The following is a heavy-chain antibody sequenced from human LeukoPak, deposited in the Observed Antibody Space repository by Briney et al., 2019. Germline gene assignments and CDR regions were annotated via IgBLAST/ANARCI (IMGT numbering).Heavy chain of an antibody. V-gene: IGHV1-8*03. J-gene: IGHJ4*02. Sequence: ASVKVSCKASGYTFTSYDINWVRQATGQGLEWMGWMNPDSGNTGYAKKFQGRATITRNTSISTAYMELSSLRSEDTAVYYCARGRGGYERNFDYWGQGTLVTVSS. CDR2: MNPDSGNT. CDR3: ARGRGGYERNFDY. CDR1: GYTFTSYD. D-gene: IGHD5-12*01.